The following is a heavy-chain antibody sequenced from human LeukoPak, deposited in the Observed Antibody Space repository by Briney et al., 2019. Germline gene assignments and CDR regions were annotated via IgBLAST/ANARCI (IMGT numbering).Heavy chain of an antibody. CDR2: IIPILGIA. CDR1: GGTFSSYA. J-gene: IGHJ4*02. Sequence: VASVKVSCKASGGTFSSYAISWVRQAPGQGLEWMGRIIPILGIANYAQKFQGRVTITADKSTSTAYMELSSLRSEDTAVYYCASGDRRDGYNSPGNFDYWGQGTLVTVSS. V-gene: IGHV1-69*04. D-gene: IGHD5-24*01. CDR3: ASGDRRDGYNSPGNFDY.